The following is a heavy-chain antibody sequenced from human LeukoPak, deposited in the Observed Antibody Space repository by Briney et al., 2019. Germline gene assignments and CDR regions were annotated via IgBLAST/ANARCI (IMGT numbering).Heavy chain of an antibody. CDR2: IYNSRST. Sequence: SETLSLTCTVSGGSTSSYYWTWIRQPPGEGLEWIGYIYNSRSTNYNPSLDSRVTISADASKNQFSLKLNSVTAADTAVYYCARRNVLTEGEAFDIWGQGTMVTVSS. V-gene: IGHV4-59*08. CDR1: GGSTSSYY. D-gene: IGHD3-9*01. J-gene: IGHJ3*02. CDR3: ARRNVLTEGEAFDI.